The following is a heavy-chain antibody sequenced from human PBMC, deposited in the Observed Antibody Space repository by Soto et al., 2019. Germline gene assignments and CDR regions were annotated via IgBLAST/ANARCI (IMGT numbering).Heavy chain of an antibody. Sequence: GASVKVSCKASGGTFSSYAISWVRQAPGQGLGWMGGIIPIFGTANYAQKFQGRVTITADKSTSTAYMELSSLRSEDTAVYYCARDQGQIVVVSYYYYGMDVWGQGTTVTVSS. J-gene: IGHJ6*02. CDR2: IIPIFGTA. CDR1: GGTFSSYA. CDR3: ARDQGQIVVVSYYYYGMDV. D-gene: IGHD3-22*01. V-gene: IGHV1-69*06.